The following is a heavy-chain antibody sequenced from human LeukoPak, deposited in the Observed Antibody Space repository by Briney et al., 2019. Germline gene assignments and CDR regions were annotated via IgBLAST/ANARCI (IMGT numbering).Heavy chain of an antibody. D-gene: IGHD3-10*01. V-gene: IGHV3-7*01. J-gene: IGHJ6*03. CDR1: GFSFRNYW. Sequence: PGGSLRLSCAASGFSFRNYWMSWVRQAPGKGLEWVANIKYDGGEEYYVESVKGRFTISRDNAKSSQYLEMNSLRAEDTAVYYCVRVYYFGSGSYSSYYYYMDVWGKGTTVTVSS. CDR3: VRVYYFGSGSYSSYYYYMDV. CDR2: IKYDGGEE.